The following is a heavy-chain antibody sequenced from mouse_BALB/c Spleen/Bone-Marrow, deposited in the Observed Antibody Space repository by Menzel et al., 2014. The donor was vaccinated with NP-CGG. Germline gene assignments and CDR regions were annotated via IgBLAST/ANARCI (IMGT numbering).Heavy chain of an antibody. V-gene: IGHV14-4*02. Sequence: VQLKESGAELVRSGASVKLSCTGSGFNIKDFYMHWVKQRPEQGLEWIGWIDPENGDTEYAPKFQGKATLTADTSSNTPYLQLNAVTSEDTAVYYCNADTRAMDYWGQGTSVTVSS. CDR3: NADTRAMDY. J-gene: IGHJ4*01. CDR1: GFNIKDFY. CDR2: IDPENGDT.